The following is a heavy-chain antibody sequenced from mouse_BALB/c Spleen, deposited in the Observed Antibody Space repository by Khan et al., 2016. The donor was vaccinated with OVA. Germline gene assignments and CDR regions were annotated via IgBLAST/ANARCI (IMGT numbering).Heavy chain of an antibody. CDR1: RFNIKDTY. J-gene: IGHJ2*01. CDR3: ARINA. CDR2: IDPAHGNT. Sequence: EVQLQQSGAELVKPGASVKLSCTASRFNIKDTYMHWVKQRPEQGLEWIGRIDPAHGNTKYDPKFQGKATITADTSSNTAYLHLSALTSEDTAVHYCARINAWGQGTTLTVSS. V-gene: IGHV14-3*02.